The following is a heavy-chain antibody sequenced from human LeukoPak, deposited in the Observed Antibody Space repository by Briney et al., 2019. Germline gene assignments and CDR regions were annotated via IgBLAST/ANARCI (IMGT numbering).Heavy chain of an antibody. CDR3: ARLLGRFLEWLRFDP. CDR2: IIPIFGTA. D-gene: IGHD3-3*01. CDR1: GGTFSSYA. J-gene: IGHJ5*02. Sequence: SVKVSCTASGGTFSSYAISWVRQAPGQGLERMGGIIPIFGTANYAQKFQGRVTITTDESTSTAYMELSSLRSEDTAVYYCARLLGRFLEWLRFDPWGQGTLVTVSS. V-gene: IGHV1-69*05.